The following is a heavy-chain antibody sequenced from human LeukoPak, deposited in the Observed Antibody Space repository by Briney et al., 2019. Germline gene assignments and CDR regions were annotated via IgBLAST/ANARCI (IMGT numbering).Heavy chain of an antibody. CDR2: LSGSTGTM. V-gene: IGHV3-48*01. D-gene: IGHD2-21*02. J-gene: IGHJ4*02. CDR3: VKGSGHYYFDY. Sequence: GGSLRLSCVVSGFTLTNFHMNWVRQAPGKGLEWVSYLSGSTGTMYYADSVKGRFTISRDTAKNSLYLQMNSLRAEDTAVYYCVKGSGHYYFDYWGQGTLVTVSS. CDR1: GFTLTNFH.